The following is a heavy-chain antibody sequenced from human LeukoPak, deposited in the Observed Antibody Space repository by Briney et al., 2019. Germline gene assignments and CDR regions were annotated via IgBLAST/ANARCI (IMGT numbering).Heavy chain of an antibody. D-gene: IGHD3-3*01. J-gene: IGHJ4*02. Sequence: SETLSLTCTVSGGSISSYYWSWIRQPPGKGLEWIGEINHSGSTNYNPSLKSRVTISVDTSKNQFSLKLSSVTAADTAVYYCARTVGWSGYYKGWGQGTLVTVSS. CDR2: INHSGST. CDR1: GGSISSYY. CDR3: ARTVGWSGYYKG. V-gene: IGHV4-34*01.